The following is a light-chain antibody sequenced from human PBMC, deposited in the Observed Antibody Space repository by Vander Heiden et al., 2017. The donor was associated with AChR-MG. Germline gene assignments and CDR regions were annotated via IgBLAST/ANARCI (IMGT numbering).Light chain of an antibody. Sequence: DIQMTPSPSSLPASVGDRVTITCRASQSISSYLNWYQQKPGKAPKLLIYAASSLQSGVPSRFSGSGSGTDFTLTISSLQPEDFATYYCQQSYSNTFGGGTKVEIK. V-gene: IGKV1-39*01. CDR1: QSISSY. CDR3: QQSYSNT. CDR2: AAS. J-gene: IGKJ4*01.